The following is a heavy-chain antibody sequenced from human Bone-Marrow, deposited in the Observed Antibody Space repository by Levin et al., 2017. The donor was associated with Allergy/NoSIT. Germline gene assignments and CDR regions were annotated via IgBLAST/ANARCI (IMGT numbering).Heavy chain of an antibody. Sequence: VASVKVSCKASGYTFTGYYLHWVRQAPGQGLEWMGWINSNSGGTNYAQSFQGRVTITRDTSSGTVYMELSRLTSDDTAIYYCARGSHKWEVLPVDAYDVWGLGTVV. V-gene: IGHV1-2*02. CDR3: ARGSHKWEVLPVDAYDV. CDR1: GYTFTGYY. D-gene: IGHD1-26*01. J-gene: IGHJ3*01. CDR2: INSNSGGT.